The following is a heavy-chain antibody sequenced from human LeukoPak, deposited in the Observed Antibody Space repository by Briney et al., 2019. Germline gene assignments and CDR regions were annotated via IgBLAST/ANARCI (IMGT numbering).Heavy chain of an antibody. D-gene: IGHD3-10*01. J-gene: IGHJ4*02. V-gene: IGHV4-39*07. CDR1: GGSISSSSYY. Sequence: PSETLSLTCTVSGGSISSSSYYWAWIRQPPGKGLEWIGSIYYSGSTYYNPSLKSRVTISVDTSKNQFSLKLSSVTAADTAVYYCARGRYYGSGSYYGYWGQGTLVTVSS. CDR3: ARGRYYGSGSYYGY. CDR2: IYYSGST.